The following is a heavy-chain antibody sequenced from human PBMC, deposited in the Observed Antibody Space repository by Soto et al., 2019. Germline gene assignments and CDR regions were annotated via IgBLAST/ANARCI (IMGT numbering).Heavy chain of an antibody. CDR1: GGSISTNY. Sequence: HVQLQESGPGLVKPSETLSLTCTVPGGSISTNYWSWIRQPPGKGLEWIGYIYYDGSTSYNPSLRSRVTISVDTSKNQSALILSSVTSADTAVYYCARDQLSSGLYVWFDPWGQGTLVTVSS. D-gene: IGHD6-25*01. CDR3: ARDQLSSGLYVWFDP. V-gene: IGHV4-59*01. J-gene: IGHJ5*02. CDR2: IYYDGST.